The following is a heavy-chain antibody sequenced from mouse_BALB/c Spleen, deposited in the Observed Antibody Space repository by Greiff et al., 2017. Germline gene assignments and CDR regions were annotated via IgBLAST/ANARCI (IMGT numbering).Heavy chain of an antibody. J-gene: IGHJ4*01. V-gene: IGHV7-3*02. Sequence: DVQLLESGGGLVQPGGSLRLSCATSGFTFTDYYMSWVRQPPGKALEWLGFIRNKANSYTTEYSASVKGQFTIAIDKSTSILYLHMHTLRAEDSATYYCSSDLDCYGSTGYYAIDYWGQGTPVTVSA. CDR2: IRNKANSYTT. CDR1: GFTFTDYY. D-gene: IGHD1-1*01. CDR3: SSDLDCYGSTGYYAIDY.